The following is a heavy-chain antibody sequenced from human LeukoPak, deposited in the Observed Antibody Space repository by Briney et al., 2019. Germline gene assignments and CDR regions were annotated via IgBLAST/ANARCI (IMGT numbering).Heavy chain of an antibody. V-gene: IGHV3-9*01. D-gene: IGHD3-22*01. CDR3: AEGQGAIVVVTVDY. CDR1: GFTFDDYA. J-gene: IGHJ4*02. Sequence: PGGSLRLSCAASGFTFDDYAMHWVRQAPGKGLEWVSGISWNSGSIGYADSVKGRFTISRDNAKNSLYLQMNSLRAEDTALYYCAEGQGAIVVVTVDYWGQGTLVTVSS. CDR2: ISWNSGSI.